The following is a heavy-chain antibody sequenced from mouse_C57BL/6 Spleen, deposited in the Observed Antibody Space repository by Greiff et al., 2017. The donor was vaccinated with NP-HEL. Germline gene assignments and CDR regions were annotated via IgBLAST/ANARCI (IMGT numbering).Heavy chain of an antibody. D-gene: IGHD1-1*01. CDR3: ARERDYYGSSYFDY. CDR2: IYPYNGVS. V-gene: IGHV1-31*01. J-gene: IGHJ2*01. Sequence: EVQLQESGPELVKPGASVKISCKASGYSFTGYYMHWVKQSHGHILDWIGYIYPYNGVSSYNQKFKGKATLTVDKSTSTAYMQLRSLTSEDSAVYYCARERDYYGSSYFDYWGQGTTLTVSS. CDR1: GYSFTGYY.